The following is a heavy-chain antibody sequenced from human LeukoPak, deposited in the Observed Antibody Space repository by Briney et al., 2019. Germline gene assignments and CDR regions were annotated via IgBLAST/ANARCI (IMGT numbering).Heavy chain of an antibody. D-gene: IGHD5-24*01. Sequence: PGESLKISCTASGYDFSNSWIGWVRQMPGKGPEWMGIIYPRDSDTIYSPSFQGQVIISADKSIRTAYLQRSSLTASDTAIYYCARGERAMATRKAGFDYWGQGTLVTVSS. V-gene: IGHV5-51*01. CDR1: GYDFSNSW. J-gene: IGHJ4*02. CDR3: ARGERAMATRKAGFDY. CDR2: IYPRDSDT.